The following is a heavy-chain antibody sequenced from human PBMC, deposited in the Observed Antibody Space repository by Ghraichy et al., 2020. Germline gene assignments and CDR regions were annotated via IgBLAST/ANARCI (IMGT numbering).Heavy chain of an antibody. V-gene: IGHV3-21*01. D-gene: IGHD3-10*01. CDR2: ISSSSSYI. J-gene: IGHJ4*02. Sequence: VGSLRLSCAASGFTFSSYTMNWVRQAPGKGLEWVSSISSSSSYIYYADSVKGRFTISRDNAKNSLYLQMNSLRAEDTAVYYCARKGGSEIDYWGQGTLVTVSS. CDR1: GFTFSSYT. CDR3: ARKGGSEIDY.